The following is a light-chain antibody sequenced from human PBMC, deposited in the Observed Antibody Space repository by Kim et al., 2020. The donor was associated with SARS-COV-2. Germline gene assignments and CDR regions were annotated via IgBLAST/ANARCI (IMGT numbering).Light chain of an antibody. CDR1: QGISSW. Sequence: DIQMTQSPSSVSASVGDRVTINCRASQGISSWLAWYQKKPGKAPKLLIYSASRLQSGVPSRFSGSGSGTDFTLTIISLQPEDSATYYCQQADSFPRTFGQGTKVDIK. CDR3: QQADSFPRT. J-gene: IGKJ1*01. V-gene: IGKV1-12*01. CDR2: SAS.